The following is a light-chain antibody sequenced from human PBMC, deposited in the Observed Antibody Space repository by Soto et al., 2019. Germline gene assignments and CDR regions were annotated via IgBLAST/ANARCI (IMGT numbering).Light chain of an antibody. CDR2: SAF. V-gene: IGKV3-20*01. CDR3: QYYGSSPLT. Sequence: EIVLTQSPGTLSLSPGERGTLSCRASQSVSSNYLAWYQQKPGQAPRLLIYSAFSTATGIPDRFSGSGSGTDFTLTISRLEPEDFAVYYCQYYGSSPLTFGQGTKVEIK. J-gene: IGKJ1*01. CDR1: QSVSSNY.